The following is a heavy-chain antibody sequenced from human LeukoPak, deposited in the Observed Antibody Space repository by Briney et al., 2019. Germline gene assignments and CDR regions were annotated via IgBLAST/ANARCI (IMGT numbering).Heavy chain of an antibody. V-gene: IGHV3-30-3*01. J-gene: IGHJ4*02. CDR3: ARDAAPGDSSGWYRPNDY. CDR2: ISYDGSNK. D-gene: IGHD6-19*01. CDR1: GFTFSSYA. Sequence: PGGSLRLSCAASGFTFSSYAMHWVRQAPGKGLEWVAVISYDGSNKYYADSVKGRFTISRDNSKNTLYLQMNSLRAEDTAVYYCARDAAPGDSSGWYRPNDYWGQGTLVTVSS.